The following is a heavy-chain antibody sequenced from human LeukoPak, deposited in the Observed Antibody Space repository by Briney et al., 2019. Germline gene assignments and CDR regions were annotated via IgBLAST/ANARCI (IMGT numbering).Heavy chain of an antibody. D-gene: IGHD7-27*01. V-gene: IGHV4-59*08. CDR3: ARGPPPGDTFDY. Sequence: SETLSLTCTVSGGSISSYYWSWIRQPPGKGLEWIGYIYYSGSTCYNPSLKSRVTISVDTSKNQFSLKLSSVTAADTAVYYCARGPPPGDTFDYWGQGTLVTVSS. CDR2: IYYSGST. CDR1: GGSISSYY. J-gene: IGHJ4*02.